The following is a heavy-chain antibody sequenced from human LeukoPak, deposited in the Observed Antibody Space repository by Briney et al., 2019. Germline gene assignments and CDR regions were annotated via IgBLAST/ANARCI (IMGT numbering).Heavy chain of an antibody. CDR2: ISSSSSYI. V-gene: IGHV3-21*01. D-gene: IGHD4-17*01. J-gene: IGHJ4*02. CDR3: ARDGDYAPTDF. Sequence: GGSLRLSCAASGFTFSSYSMNWVRQAPGKGLEWASSISSSSSYIYYADSVKGRFTISRDNAKNSLYLQMNSLRAEDTAVYYCARDGDYAPTDFWGQGTLVTVSS. CDR1: GFTFSSYS.